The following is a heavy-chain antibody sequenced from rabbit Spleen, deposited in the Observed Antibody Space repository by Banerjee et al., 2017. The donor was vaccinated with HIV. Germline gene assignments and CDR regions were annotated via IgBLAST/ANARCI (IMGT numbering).Heavy chain of an antibody. CDR2: IGAGSSGST. V-gene: IGHV1S40*01. J-gene: IGHJ6*01. CDR3: ARDSGTSFSSYGMDL. CDR1: GFSFNSGYD. Sequence: QSLEESGGGLVKPGASLTLTCKASGFSFNSGYDMCWVRQAPGKGLEWIACIGAGSSGSTYSATWAKGRFTISITSSTTVTLQVTSLTAADTATYFCARDSGTSFSSYGMDLWGPGTLVTVS. D-gene: IGHD8-1*01.